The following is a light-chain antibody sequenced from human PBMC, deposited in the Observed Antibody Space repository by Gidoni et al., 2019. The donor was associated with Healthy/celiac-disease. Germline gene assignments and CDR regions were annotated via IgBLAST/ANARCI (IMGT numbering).Light chain of an antibody. Sequence: QSALTQPASVSGSPGQSITISCTGTSSDGGSYKFVSWYQQHPGKAPKLMIYEGSKRPSGISNRFSASKSGNTASLTISGLQSEDEADYYCCSYAGSSTFVVFGGGTKLTVL. CDR1: SSDGGSYKF. J-gene: IGLJ2*01. CDR3: CSYAGSSTFVV. V-gene: IGLV2-23*03. CDR2: EGS.